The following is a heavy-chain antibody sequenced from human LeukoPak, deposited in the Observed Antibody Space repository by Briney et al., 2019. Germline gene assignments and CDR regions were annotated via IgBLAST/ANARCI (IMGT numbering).Heavy chain of an antibody. D-gene: IGHD5-12*01. Sequence: GGPLRLSCAASGFIFSQYSMNWVRQAPGKGLEWVSHIRSSSETFYADSVKGRFTISRDNARNSLYLQMNNLRGEDTAIYYCARDAGNSGYGWDLWGQGTLVTVSS. CDR2: IRSSSET. CDR1: GFIFSQYS. J-gene: IGHJ5*02. V-gene: IGHV3-48*01. CDR3: ARDAGNSGYGWDL.